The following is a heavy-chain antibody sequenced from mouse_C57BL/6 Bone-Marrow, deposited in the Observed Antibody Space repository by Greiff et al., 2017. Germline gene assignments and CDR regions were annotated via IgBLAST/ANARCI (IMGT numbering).Heavy chain of an antibody. CDR2: INPYNGGT. J-gene: IGHJ2*01. CDR1: GYTFTDYY. CDR3: AREYGYPNEDY. V-gene: IGHV1-19*01. Sequence: VQLQQSGPVLVKPGASVKMSCKASGYTFTDYYMNWVKQSHGKSLEWIGVINPYNGGTSYNQKFKGKATLTVDKSSSTAYMELNSLTSEDSAVYYCAREYGYPNEDYWGQGTTLTGSS. D-gene: IGHD1-2*01.